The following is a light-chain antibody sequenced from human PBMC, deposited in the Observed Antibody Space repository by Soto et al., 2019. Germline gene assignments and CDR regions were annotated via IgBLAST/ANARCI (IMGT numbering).Light chain of an antibody. Sequence: EILMTQSPATLSVSPGESATLSCRASHRVSSYLAWYQQKPGQAPRLLIYGASTRATGIPDRFSGSGSGTVFTLTISSLQSEDFAVYFCQQYNNWPLTFGGGTKVEIK. CDR2: GAS. CDR1: HRVSSY. J-gene: IGKJ4*01. CDR3: QQYNNWPLT. V-gene: IGKV3-15*01.